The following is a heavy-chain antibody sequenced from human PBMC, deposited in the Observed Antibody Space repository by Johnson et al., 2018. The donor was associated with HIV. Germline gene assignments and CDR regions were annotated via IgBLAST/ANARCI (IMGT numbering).Heavy chain of an antibody. V-gene: IGHV3-NL1*01. J-gene: IGHJ3*02. Sequence: QMLLVESGGGVVQPGRSLRLSCAASGFTFTSYAMHWVRQAPGKGLEWVSVIYSGGSTYYADSVKGRFTISRDNSKNTLYLQMNSLRAEDTSLYYCAKTTRGNWGSCFDIWGRGTMVTVSS. CDR1: GFTFTSYA. CDR3: AKTTRGNWGSCFDI. CDR2: IYSGGST. D-gene: IGHD7-27*01.